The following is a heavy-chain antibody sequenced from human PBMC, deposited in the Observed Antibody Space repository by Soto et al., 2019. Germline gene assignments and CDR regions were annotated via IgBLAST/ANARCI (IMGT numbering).Heavy chain of an antibody. CDR1: GFTFSSYS. Sequence: GGSLRLSCAASGFTFSSYSMNWVRQAPGKGLEWVPSISSSSSYIYYADSVKGRFTISRDNAKNSLYLQMNSLRAEDTAVYYCARVACSSTSCPGNFFDYWGQGTLVTVSS. CDR3: ARVACSSTSCPGNFFDY. V-gene: IGHV3-21*01. CDR2: ISSSSSYI. J-gene: IGHJ4*02. D-gene: IGHD2-2*01.